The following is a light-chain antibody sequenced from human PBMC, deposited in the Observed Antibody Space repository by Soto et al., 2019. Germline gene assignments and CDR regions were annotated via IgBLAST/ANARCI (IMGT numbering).Light chain of an antibody. CDR2: AAS. V-gene: IGKV1-9*01. CDR1: ERISSY. Sequence: DIQMAQSPSSLSSSVGDRVTITCRASERISSYLNWYQQKPGRAPKLLIYAASTLQSGVPSRFSGSGSGTEFTLTITSLQPEDFATYYCQQLNSFPITGGQGTRLEIK. CDR3: QQLNSFPIT. J-gene: IGKJ5*01.